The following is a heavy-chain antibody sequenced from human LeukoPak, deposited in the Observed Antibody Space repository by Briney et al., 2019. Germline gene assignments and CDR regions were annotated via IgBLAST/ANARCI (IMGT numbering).Heavy chain of an antibody. CDR1: GFTFSSYA. CDR2: ISGSGGST. Sequence: GGSLRLSCAASGFTFSSYAMSWVRQAPGKGLEWVSAISGSGGSTYYADSVKGRFTISRDNSKNTLYLQMNSLRAEDTAVYYCARIVFRGVINYWGQGTLVTVSS. D-gene: IGHD3-10*01. CDR3: ARIVFRGVINY. J-gene: IGHJ4*02. V-gene: IGHV3-23*01.